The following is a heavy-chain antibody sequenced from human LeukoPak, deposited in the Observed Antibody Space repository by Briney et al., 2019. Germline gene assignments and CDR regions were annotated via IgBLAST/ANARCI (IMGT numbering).Heavy chain of an antibody. CDR2: ISGSGGTT. D-gene: IGHD4-17*01. V-gene: IGHV3-23*01. Sequence: GGSLRLSCAASGLTFSSYALAWVRQAPGKGLEWVSAISGSGGTTYYADSVKGHFTISRDNSKNTLYLQMNSLRAEDTAVYYCAKNFYGDYNFFFDYWGQGTLVTVSS. CDR1: GLTFSSYA. CDR3: AKNFYGDYNFFFDY. J-gene: IGHJ4*02.